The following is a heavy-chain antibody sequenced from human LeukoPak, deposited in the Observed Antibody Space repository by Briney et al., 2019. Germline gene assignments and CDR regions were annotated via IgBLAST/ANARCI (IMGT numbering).Heavy chain of an antibody. CDR3: AKGSIVVLPAAYYGMDV. Sequence: GGSLRLSCAASGFTFSSYAMSWVRQAPGKGLEWVSAISGSGYSTYYADSVKGRFTISRDNSKNTLYLQMNSLRAEDTAVYYCAKGSIVVLPAAYYGMDVWGQGTTVTVSS. CDR2: ISGSGYST. D-gene: IGHD2-2*01. V-gene: IGHV3-23*01. J-gene: IGHJ6*02. CDR1: GFTFSSYA.